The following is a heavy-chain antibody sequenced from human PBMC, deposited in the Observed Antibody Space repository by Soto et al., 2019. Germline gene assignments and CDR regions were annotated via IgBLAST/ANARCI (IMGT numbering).Heavy chain of an antibody. CDR3: ARVPDEDGYNCADY. CDR1: GGSISSGGYY. Sequence: QVQLQESGPGLVKPSQTLSLTCTVSGGSISSGGYYWSWIRQHPGKGLEWIGYIYYSGSTYYNPSLKSRATXXVXTXXNQFSLKLSSVTAADTAVYYCARVPDEDGYNCADYWGQGTLVTVSS. CDR2: IYYSGST. D-gene: IGHD5-12*01. J-gene: IGHJ4*02. V-gene: IGHV4-31*03.